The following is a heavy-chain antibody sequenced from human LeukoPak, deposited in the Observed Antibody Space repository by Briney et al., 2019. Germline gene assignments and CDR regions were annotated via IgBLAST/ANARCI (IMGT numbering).Heavy chain of an antibody. CDR3: ARAYGSGVKTARWFDP. J-gene: IGHJ5*02. V-gene: IGHV3-64*01. D-gene: IGHD3-10*01. Sequence: GGSLRLSCAASGFTFSSYAMHWVRQAPGKGLEYVSAISSNGGSTYYANSVKGRFTISRDNSKNTLYLQMGSLRAEDMAVYYCARAYGSGVKTARWFDPWGQGTLVTVSS. CDR2: ISSNGGST. CDR1: GFTFSSYA.